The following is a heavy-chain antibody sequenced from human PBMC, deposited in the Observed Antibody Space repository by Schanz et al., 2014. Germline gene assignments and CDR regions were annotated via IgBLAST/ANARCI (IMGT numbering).Heavy chain of an antibody. V-gene: IGHV3-23*04. Sequence: EVQLVESGGGLVQPGGSLRLSCTASGFTFSSYSMNWLRQAPGKGLEWVSVIGVDGTTTYYADSVKGRFTISRDNSKNTLYLQMNSLRPEDTAVYYCAKYRGYYRVSGSYRELEYWGQGTLVTVSS. CDR2: IGVDGTTT. CDR1: GFTFSSYS. J-gene: IGHJ4*02. D-gene: IGHD3-10*01. CDR3: AKYRGYYRVSGSYRELEY.